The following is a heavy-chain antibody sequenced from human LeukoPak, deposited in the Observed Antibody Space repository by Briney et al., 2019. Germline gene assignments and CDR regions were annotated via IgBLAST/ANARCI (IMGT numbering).Heavy chain of an antibody. CDR3: ARDTGAQWWYFDL. V-gene: IGHV4-4*07. D-gene: IGHD1-26*01. CDR1: GGSLRSDY. CDR2: IYGTGST. Sequence: SETLSLTCAVSGGSLRSDYWSWIRQPAGKGLEWIGRIYGTGSTNYNPSLKSRVTMSVDTSKNQFSLNLSSVTAADTAVYYCARDTGAQWWYFDLWGRGTLVTVSS. J-gene: IGHJ2*01.